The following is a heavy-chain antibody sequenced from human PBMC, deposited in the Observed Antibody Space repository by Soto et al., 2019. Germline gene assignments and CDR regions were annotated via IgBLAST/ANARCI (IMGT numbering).Heavy chain of an antibody. Sequence: QVQLVQSGAEVKKPGASVTVSCKASGYTFSDYYLHWVRQAPGQGPEWMGRINPNRCDAKFAQKFQRSVTMTRDTSVRTAFMELNWLKSDDMAVYYCASESVGATATLDNYYSYMDVWGKATRVNVSS. D-gene: IGHD2-21*02. CDR2: INPNRCDA. V-gene: IGHV1-2*06. CDR1: GYTFSDYY. J-gene: IGHJ6*03. CDR3: ASESVGATATLDNYYSYMDV.